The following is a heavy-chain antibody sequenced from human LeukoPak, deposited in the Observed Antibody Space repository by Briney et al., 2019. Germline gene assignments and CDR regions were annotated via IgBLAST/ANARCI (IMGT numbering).Heavy chain of an antibody. Sequence: GGSLRLSCAASGFTFSTYNMNWVRQAPGKGLEWVSSISSSSSYIYYADSVKGRFTISRDNAKNSLYLQMNSLRAEDTAVYYCARDVQVATIYPLDYWGQGTLVTVSS. V-gene: IGHV3-21*01. CDR2: ISSSSSYI. CDR3: ARDVQVATIYPLDY. D-gene: IGHD5-12*01. CDR1: GFTFSTYN. J-gene: IGHJ4*02.